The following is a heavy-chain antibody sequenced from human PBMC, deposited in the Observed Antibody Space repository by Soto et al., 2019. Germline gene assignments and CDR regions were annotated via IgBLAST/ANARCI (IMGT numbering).Heavy chain of an antibody. V-gene: IGHV1-2*02. J-gene: IGHJ5*02. D-gene: IGHD6-6*01. CDR1: GYTFTGDY. CDR3: AREFTSSSAWFDP. CDR2: INPNSGDT. Sequence: ASVKVSCKASGYTFTGDYIHCVRQAPGQGLEWMGWINPNSGDTNYAQKFQGRVTMTRDKSISTAYMELSRLRSDDTAVFYCAREFTSSSAWFDPWGQGTLVTVSS.